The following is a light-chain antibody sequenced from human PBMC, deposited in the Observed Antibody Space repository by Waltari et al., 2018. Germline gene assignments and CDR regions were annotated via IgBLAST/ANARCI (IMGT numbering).Light chain of an antibody. CDR3: MQGSQWPGT. CDR1: QSLVHRDGNTY. J-gene: IGKJ1*01. CDR2: KVS. V-gene: IGKV2-30*02. Sequence: DVVLTQSPFSLPVTLGQPASISCRSSQSLVHRDGNTYLNWYQQRPGQSPRRLLYKVSTRDAGVPDRFSGSGSGTDFTLKITRVEAEDVGVYYCMQGSQWPGTFGQGTKVEIK.